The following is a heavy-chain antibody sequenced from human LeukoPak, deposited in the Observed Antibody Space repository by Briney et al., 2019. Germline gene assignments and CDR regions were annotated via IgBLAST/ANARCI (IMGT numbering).Heavy chain of an antibody. CDR2: IIPIFGTA. J-gene: IGHJ6*03. CDR1: GGTFSSYA. Sequence: SVKVSCKASGGTFSSYAISWVRQAPGQGLEWMGWIIPIFGTANYAQKFQGRVTTSTDESTSTAYMELSSLRSEDTAVYHCAREDRDYYYMDVWGKGTTVTVSS. V-gene: IGHV1-69*05. CDR3: AREDRDYYYMDV.